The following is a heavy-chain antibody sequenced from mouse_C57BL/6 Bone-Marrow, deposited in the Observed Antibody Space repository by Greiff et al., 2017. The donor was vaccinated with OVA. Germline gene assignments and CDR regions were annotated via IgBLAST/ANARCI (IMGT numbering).Heavy chain of an antibody. CDR1: GFTFSSYG. Sequence: EVQVVESGGDLVKPGGSLKLSCAASGFTFSSYGMSWVRQTPDKRLEWVATISSGGSYTYSPDSVTGRFTISRDNAKNTLYLQMSSLKSDDTAMYDCARRDYYGSYYAMDYWGQGTSVTVSS. CDR3: ARRDYYGSYYAMDY. J-gene: IGHJ4*01. D-gene: IGHD1-1*01. V-gene: IGHV5-6*01. CDR2: ISSGGSYT.